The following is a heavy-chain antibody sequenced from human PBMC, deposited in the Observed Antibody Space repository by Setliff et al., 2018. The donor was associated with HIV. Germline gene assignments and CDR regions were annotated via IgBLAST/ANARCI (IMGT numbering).Heavy chain of an antibody. J-gene: IGHJ4*02. CDR1: GGSIGIRSYF. Sequence: PSETLSLTCTVSGGSIGIRSYFWGWIRQPPGKGLEWIGSVYSSGSTYYNPSLKSRVTISVDTSRSQFSLKLSSVTAADTAVYYCARGRDKYGPIDYWGQGTLVTVSS. CDR3: ARGRDKYGPIDY. D-gene: IGHD3-10*01. CDR2: VYSSGST. V-gene: IGHV4-39*07.